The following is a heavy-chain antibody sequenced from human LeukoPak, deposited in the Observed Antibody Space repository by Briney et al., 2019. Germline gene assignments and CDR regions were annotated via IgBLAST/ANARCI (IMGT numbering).Heavy chain of an antibody. CDR2: IYYSGST. CDR1: GGSISSYY. D-gene: IGHD5-18*01. CDR3: ARDLVGTAMVDY. J-gene: IGHJ4*02. Sequence: SETLSLTCTVSGGSISSYYWSWIRQPPGKGLEWIGYIYYSGSTNYNPSLKSRVTISVDTSRNQFSLKLSSVTAADTAVYYCARDLVGTAMVDYWGQGTLVTVSS. V-gene: IGHV4-59*01.